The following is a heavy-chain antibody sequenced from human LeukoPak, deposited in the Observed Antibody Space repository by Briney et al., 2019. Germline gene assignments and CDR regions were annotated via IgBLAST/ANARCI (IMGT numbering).Heavy chain of an antibody. CDR3: ARGGWLLLRRYYFDY. V-gene: IGHV4-39*01. J-gene: IGHJ4*02. CDR2: IYYSGST. Sequence: SETLSPTCTVSGGSISSSSYYWGWIRQPPGKGLEWIGSIYYSGSTYYNPSLKSRVTISVDTSKNQFSLRLSSVTAADTAVYYCARGGWLLLRRYYFDYWGQGTLVTVSS. CDR1: GGSISSSSYY. D-gene: IGHD3-22*01.